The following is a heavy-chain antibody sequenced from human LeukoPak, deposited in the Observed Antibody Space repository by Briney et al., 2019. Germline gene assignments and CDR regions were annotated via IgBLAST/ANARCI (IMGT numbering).Heavy chain of an antibody. CDR2: ISYDGSNK. CDR3: AKDNVDV. V-gene: IGHV3-30*18. Sequence: PGGSLRLSCAASGFTFSSYGMHWVRQAPGKGLEWVAVISYDGSNKYYADSVKGRFTISRDNSKNTLYLQMNSLRAEDTAVYYCAKDNVDVWGKGTTVTVSS. CDR1: GFTFSSYG. J-gene: IGHJ6*04.